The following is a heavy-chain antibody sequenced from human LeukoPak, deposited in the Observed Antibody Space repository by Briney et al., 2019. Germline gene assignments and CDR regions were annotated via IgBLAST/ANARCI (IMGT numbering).Heavy chain of an antibody. D-gene: IGHD2-2*02. J-gene: IGHJ3*02. CDR2: ISYDGRNK. CDR3: ARVPAAIDAFDI. Sequence: GGSLRLSCAASGFTFSSYGMHWVRQAPGKGLEWVASISYDGRNKDYADSMKGRFTISRDNSKNTLYLQMNSLRAEDTAMYYCARVPAAIDAFDIWGQGTMVTVSS. CDR1: GFTFSSYG. V-gene: IGHV3-30*03.